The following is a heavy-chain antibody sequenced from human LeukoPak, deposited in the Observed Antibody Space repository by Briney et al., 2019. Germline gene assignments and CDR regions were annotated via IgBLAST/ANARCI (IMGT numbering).Heavy chain of an antibody. J-gene: IGHJ4*02. CDR2: ISGSGGST. Sequence: LPGGSLRLSCAASGFTFSSYAMSWVRQAPGKGLEWVSAISGSGGSTYYADSVKGRFTISRDNSKNTLYLQMNSLRAEDTAVYYCAKKGVEWELLDRLDYWGQGTLVTVSS. CDR1: GFTFSSYA. D-gene: IGHD1-26*01. CDR3: AKKGVEWELLDRLDY. V-gene: IGHV3-23*01.